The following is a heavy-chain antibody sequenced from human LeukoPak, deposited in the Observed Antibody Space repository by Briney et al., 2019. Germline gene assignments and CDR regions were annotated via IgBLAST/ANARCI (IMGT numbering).Heavy chain of an antibody. J-gene: IGHJ4*02. CDR1: GFTFSSYS. D-gene: IGHD3-22*01. Sequence: PGGSLRLSCAASGFTFSSYSVNWVRQAPGKGLEWVSAISGSGGSTYYADSVKGRFTISRDNSKNTLYLQMNSLRAEDTAVYYCAKAHSSGYPSENNYFDYWGQGTLVTVSS. CDR2: ISGSGGST. CDR3: AKAHSSGYPSENNYFDY. V-gene: IGHV3-23*01.